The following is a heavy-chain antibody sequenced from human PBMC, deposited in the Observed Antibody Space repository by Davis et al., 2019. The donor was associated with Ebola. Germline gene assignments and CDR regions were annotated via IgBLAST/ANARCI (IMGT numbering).Heavy chain of an antibody. CDR1: GFTFSDYA. D-gene: IGHD2-2*01. CDR3: AKDPYQLPTTDYYYYMDV. J-gene: IGHJ6*03. Sequence: GGSLRLSCAASGFTFSDYAMSWVRQAPGKGLEWVSGVLGLGEMTLYTESVKGRFTISRDNSKNTLHLQMNSLRAEDTALYYCAKDPYQLPTTDYYYYMDVWGKGTTVTVSS. CDR2: VLGLGEMT. V-gene: IGHV3-23*01.